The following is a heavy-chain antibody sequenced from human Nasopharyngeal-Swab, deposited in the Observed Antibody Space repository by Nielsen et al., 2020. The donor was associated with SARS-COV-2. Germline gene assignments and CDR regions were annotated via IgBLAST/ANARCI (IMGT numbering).Heavy chain of an antibody. CDR2: ISHNSGS. CDR1: GVPITSQY. V-gene: IGHV4-59*11. CDR3: AKEGATGWFDP. J-gene: IGHJ5*02. Sequence: SETLSLTCTVSGVPITSQYWSWIRQPPGKGLEWIGYISHNSGSSYNPSLKSRVTMFMDTSKNQFSLRLRSVTAADTAVYYCAKEGATGWFDPCGQGTLVTVSS.